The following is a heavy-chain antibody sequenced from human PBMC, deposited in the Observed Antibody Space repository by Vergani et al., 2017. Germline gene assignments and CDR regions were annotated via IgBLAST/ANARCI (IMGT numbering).Heavy chain of an antibody. CDR3: AKGTYDSSGYYYWDYYYGMDV. CDR1: GLTFSSYA. J-gene: IGHJ6*02. D-gene: IGHD3-22*01. CDR2: ISGSGGST. V-gene: IGHV3-23*01. Sequence: EVQLLESGGGLVQPGGSLRLSCAASGLTFSSYAMSWVRQAPGKGLEWVSAISGSGGSTYYADSVKGRFTISRDNSKNTLYLQMNSLRAEDTAVYYCAKGTYDSSGYYYWDYYYGMDVWGQGP.